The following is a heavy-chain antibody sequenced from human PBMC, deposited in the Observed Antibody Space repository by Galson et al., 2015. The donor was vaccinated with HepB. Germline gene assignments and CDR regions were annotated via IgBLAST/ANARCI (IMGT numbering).Heavy chain of an antibody. D-gene: IGHD6-19*01. Sequence: SVKVSCKASGYTFTNYHMHWVRQAPGQGLEWMGIINPSGGSTTYAQKFQGRVTMTRDTSTITVYMELSSLRSEDTAVYYCARDSGKGAGTGDYYYYYMDVWGKGTTVTVSS. J-gene: IGHJ6*03. CDR1: GYTFTNYH. CDR2: INPSGGST. V-gene: IGHV1-46*01. CDR3: ARDSGKGAGTGDYYYYYMDV.